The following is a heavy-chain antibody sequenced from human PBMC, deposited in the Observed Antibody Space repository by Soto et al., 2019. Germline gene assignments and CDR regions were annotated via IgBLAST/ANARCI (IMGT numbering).Heavy chain of an antibody. CDR3: ASPLYSISGD. D-gene: IGHD6-13*01. Sequence: ASVKVSCKASGYIFTGYYMHWVRQAPGQGLEWMGWINPNSGGTNYAQRFQGRVTMTRDTSISTAYMELSRLRSDDTAVYYCASPLYSISGDWGQGTLVIVSS. CDR1: GYIFTGYY. J-gene: IGHJ1*01. V-gene: IGHV1-2*02. CDR2: INPNSGGT.